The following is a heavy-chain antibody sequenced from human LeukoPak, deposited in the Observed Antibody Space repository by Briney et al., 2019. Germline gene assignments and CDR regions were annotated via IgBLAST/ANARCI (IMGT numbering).Heavy chain of an antibody. J-gene: IGHJ4*02. D-gene: IGHD6-19*01. Sequence: PGGPLRLSCTASGFAFSNHAMHWARQAPGKGLEGVGLVTYDGRNTCHADSVKGRFTISRDNSKNTLYLQMNSLRVEDTAVYHCAKDRVEGKKWLAQFDYWGQGTPVTVSS. CDR3: AKDRVEGKKWLAQFDY. CDR2: VTYDGRNT. CDR1: GFAFSNHA. V-gene: IGHV3-30*18.